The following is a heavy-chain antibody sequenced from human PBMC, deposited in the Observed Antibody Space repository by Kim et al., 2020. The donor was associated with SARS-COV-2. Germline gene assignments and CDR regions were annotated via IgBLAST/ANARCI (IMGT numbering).Heavy chain of an antibody. Sequence: NYSQRFQCRVSITMETSASTAYMDLSSLRSEDTAVYYCARDSIAAAGSYFDYWGQGTLVTVSS. D-gene: IGHD6-13*01. CDR3: ARDSIAAAGSYFDY. J-gene: IGHJ4*02. V-gene: IGHV1-3*01.